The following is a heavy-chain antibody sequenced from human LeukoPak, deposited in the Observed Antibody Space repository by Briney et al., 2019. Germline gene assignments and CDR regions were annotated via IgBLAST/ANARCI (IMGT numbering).Heavy chain of an antibody. CDR3: ARDLRRFGPYNWFDP. CDR1: GYTFTSYG. V-gene: IGHV1-18*01. CDR2: IIPIFGTA. Sequence: GASVKVSCKASGYTFTSYGISWVRQAPGQGLEWMGGIIPIFGTANYAQKLQGRVTMTTDTSTSTAYMELRSLRSDDTAVYYCARDLRRFGPYNWFDPWGQGTLVTVSS. J-gene: IGHJ5*02. D-gene: IGHD3/OR15-3a*01.